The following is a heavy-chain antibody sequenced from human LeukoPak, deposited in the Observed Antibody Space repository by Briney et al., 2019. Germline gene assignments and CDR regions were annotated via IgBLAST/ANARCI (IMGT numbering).Heavy chain of an antibody. CDR1: GWSFNDYY. Sequence: SETLSLTCAVYGWSFNDYYWNGIRPPPGKGVEWIGEINALGDTNINPTLKSRVTISVDTSKSQFSLRLTSMIAADTAVYYCARGQAPAARGYNWFDPWGQGTLVTVSS. J-gene: IGHJ5*02. CDR3: ARGQAPAARGYNWFDP. D-gene: IGHD2-2*01. CDR2: INALGDT. V-gene: IGHV4-34*01.